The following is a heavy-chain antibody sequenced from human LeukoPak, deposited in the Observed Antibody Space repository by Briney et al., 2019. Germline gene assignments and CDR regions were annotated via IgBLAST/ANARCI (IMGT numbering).Heavy chain of an antibody. J-gene: IGHJ4*02. V-gene: IGHV1-2*02. Sequence: ASVKVSCKASGYTFTDYYMHWVRQAPGQGLEWMGWINPTSGGTNYAQKFQGRVTVTRDTSISTAYMERSRLTSDDTAVYYCARLNSGYDYFDYWGQGTLVTVSS. CDR1: GYTFTDYY. D-gene: IGHD5-12*01. CDR2: INPTSGGT. CDR3: ARLNSGYDYFDY.